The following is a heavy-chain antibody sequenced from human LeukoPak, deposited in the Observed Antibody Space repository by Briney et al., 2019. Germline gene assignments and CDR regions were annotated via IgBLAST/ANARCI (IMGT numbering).Heavy chain of an antibody. D-gene: IGHD5-24*01. CDR1: GGPISTYY. CDR2: IYYTGSS. CDR3: ARRILQFDP. J-gene: IGHJ5*02. V-gene: IGHV4-59*08. Sequence: PSETLSLTCTVSGGPISTYYWSWIRQSPGKGLEWIGYIYYTGSSSYNPSLRGRVSISVDTSKNQFSLRLSSVTAADTAVYYCARRILQFDPWGQGTLVTVSS.